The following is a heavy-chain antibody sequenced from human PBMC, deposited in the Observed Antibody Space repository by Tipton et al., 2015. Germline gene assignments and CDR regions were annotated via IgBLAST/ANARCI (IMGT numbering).Heavy chain of an antibody. CDR1: GFTFTSYA. CDR3: ARDDDYGDYVYYYYAMDV. D-gene: IGHD4-17*01. J-gene: IGHJ6*02. V-gene: IGHV3-23*01. Sequence: SLRLSCAASGFTFTSYAMSWVRQAPGKGLEWVSTIINTGGRAYYADSVKGRFTISRDNSKNTLYLQMNSLRAEDTAVYYCARDDDYGDYVYYYYAMDVWGQGTTVTVSS. CDR2: IINTGGRA.